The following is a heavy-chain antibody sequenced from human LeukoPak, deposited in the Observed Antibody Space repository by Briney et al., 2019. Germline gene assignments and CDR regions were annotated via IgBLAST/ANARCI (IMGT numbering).Heavy chain of an antibody. CDR2: IFHSGST. J-gene: IGHJ3*02. CDR3: ARANYYDTSGYSRGAFDI. CDR1: GYSISSGFY. V-gene: IGHV4-38-2*02. Sequence: SETLSLTCSVSGYSISSGFYWGWIRQPPGKGLEWIGSIFHSGSTYYKSSLKSRVTISVDTSKNQFSLKLSSVTAADTAVYYCARANYYDTSGYSRGAFDIWGQGTMVTVSS. D-gene: IGHD3-22*01.